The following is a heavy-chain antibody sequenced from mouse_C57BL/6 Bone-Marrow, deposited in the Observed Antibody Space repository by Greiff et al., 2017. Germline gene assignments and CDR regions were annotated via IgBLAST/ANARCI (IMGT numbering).Heavy chain of an antibody. J-gene: IGHJ1*03. CDR2: IYPGSGST. CDR3: ARPYYSNYWYFDV. CDR1: GYTFTSYW. V-gene: IGHV1-55*01. Sequence: QVQLQQPGAELVKPGASVKMSCKASGYTFTSYWITWVKQRPGPGLEWIGDIYPGSGSTNYNEKFKCKATLTVDTSSSTAYMQLSSLTSEDSAFYYCARPYYSNYWYFDVWGTGTTVTVSS. D-gene: IGHD2-5*01.